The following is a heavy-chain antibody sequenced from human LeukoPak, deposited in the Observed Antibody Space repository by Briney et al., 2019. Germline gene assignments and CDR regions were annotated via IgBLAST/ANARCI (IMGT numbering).Heavy chain of an antibody. CDR3: ARVPVVVVPAAIDFEYYGMDV. J-gene: IGHJ6*02. CDR1: GFTFSSYS. CDR2: ISSSSSYI. Sequence: GGSLRLSCAASGFTFSSYSTNWVRQAPGKGLEWVSSISSSSSYIYYADSVKGRLTISRDNAKNSLYLQMNSLRAEDTAVYYCARVPVVVVPAAIDFEYYGMDVWGQGTTVTVSS. D-gene: IGHD2-2*02. V-gene: IGHV3-21*04.